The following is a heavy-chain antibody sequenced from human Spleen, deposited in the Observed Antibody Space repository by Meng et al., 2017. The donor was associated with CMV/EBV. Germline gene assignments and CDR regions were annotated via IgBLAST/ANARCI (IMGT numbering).Heavy chain of an antibody. J-gene: IGHJ4*02. CDR1: GGTFTTYA. CDR3: ARSCNGNTCPFDF. D-gene: IGHD2/OR15-2a*01. V-gene: IGHV1-69*05. CDR2: IIPIYGTT. Sequence: CTASGGTFTTYAITWVRQAPGHGLEWMGRIIPIYGTTHYAQKFQGRVTITTDESTGTAYMELSSLRSEDAAFYYCARSCNGNTCPFDFWGQGTLVTVSS.